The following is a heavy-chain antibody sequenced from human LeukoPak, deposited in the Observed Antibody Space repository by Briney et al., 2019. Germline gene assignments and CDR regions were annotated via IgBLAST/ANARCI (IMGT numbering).Heavy chain of an antibody. Sequence: SETLSLTCTVSGGSISSHYWSWIRQPAGKGLEWIGRIYTSGSTNYNPSLKSRVTMSVDTSKNQFSLKLSSVTAADTAVYYCARGRGYGLYYYYYGMDVWGQGTTVTVSS. D-gene: IGHD5-18*01. CDR1: GGSISSHY. J-gene: IGHJ6*02. CDR3: ARGRGYGLYYYYYGMDV. CDR2: IYTSGST. V-gene: IGHV4-4*07.